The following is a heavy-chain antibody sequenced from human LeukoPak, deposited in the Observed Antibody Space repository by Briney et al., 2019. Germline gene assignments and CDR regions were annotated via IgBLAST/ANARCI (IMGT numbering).Heavy chain of an antibody. V-gene: IGHV1-2*02. Sequence: ASVKVSCKASGYTFTGYYMHWVRQAPGQGLEWMGWINPNSGGTNYAQTFQGRVTMTRDTSISTAYMELSRLRSDDTAVYYCARDMEDIVVVVAAILYYWGQGTLVTVSS. CDR1: GYTFTGYY. CDR2: INPNSGGT. CDR3: ARDMEDIVVVVAAILYY. J-gene: IGHJ4*02. D-gene: IGHD2-15*01.